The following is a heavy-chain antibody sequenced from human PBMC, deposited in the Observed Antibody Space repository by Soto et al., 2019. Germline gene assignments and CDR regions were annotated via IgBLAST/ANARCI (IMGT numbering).Heavy chain of an antibody. Sequence: QVQLQESGPGLVKPSETLSLTCTVSGGSISSYHWSWIRQPPGKGLEWIGYIYYSGSTNYNPSLKSRVTISVDTSKNQFSLKLSSVTAADTAVYYCARDHSDSSGTYDAFDIWGQGTMVTVSS. J-gene: IGHJ3*02. V-gene: IGHV4-59*01. D-gene: IGHD3-22*01. CDR2: IYYSGST. CDR1: GGSISSYH. CDR3: ARDHSDSSGTYDAFDI.